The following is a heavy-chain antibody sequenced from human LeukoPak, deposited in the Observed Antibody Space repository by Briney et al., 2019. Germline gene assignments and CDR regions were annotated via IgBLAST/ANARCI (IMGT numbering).Heavy chain of an antibody. J-gene: IGHJ6*02. CDR3: ASIEGPHSLAGYDQYYYYGMDV. CDR1: VGSISSSSYY. V-gene: IGHV4-39*01. Sequence: SEPLSLTCTVSVGSISSSSYYWGWIRQPPGKGLERIGNIYYTGSTYSNPSLKSRVTISVDTSKNQFSLKLSSVTAADTAVYYCASIEGPHSLAGYDQYYYYGMDVWGQGTTVTVSS. D-gene: IGHD5-12*01. CDR2: IYYTGST.